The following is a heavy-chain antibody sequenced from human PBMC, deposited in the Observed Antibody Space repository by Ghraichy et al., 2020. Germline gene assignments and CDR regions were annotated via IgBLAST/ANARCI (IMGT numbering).Heavy chain of an antibody. D-gene: IGHD2-2*01. V-gene: IGHV4-34*01. CDR1: GGSFSGYY. Sequence: SQTLSLTCAVYGGSFSGYYWSWIRQPPGKGLEWIGEINHSGSTNYNPSLKSRVTISVDTSKNQFSLKLSSVTAADTAVYYCARDPYCSSTSGSRGYYFDYWGQGTLVTVSS. CDR3: ARDPYCSSTSGSRGYYFDY. CDR2: INHSGST. J-gene: IGHJ4*02.